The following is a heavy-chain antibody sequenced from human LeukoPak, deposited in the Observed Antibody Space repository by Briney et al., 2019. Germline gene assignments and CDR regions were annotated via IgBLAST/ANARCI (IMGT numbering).Heavy chain of an antibody. CDR1: GFTFSSYA. Sequence: GGSLRLSCAASGFTFSSYAMSWVRQAPGKVLEWVSAISGSGGSTYYADSVKGRFTISRDNSKNTLYLQMNSLRAEDTAVYYCAKDPAYSSSTFGWFDPWGQGTLVTVSS. V-gene: IGHV3-23*01. D-gene: IGHD6-13*01. J-gene: IGHJ5*02. CDR2: ISGSGGST. CDR3: AKDPAYSSSTFGWFDP.